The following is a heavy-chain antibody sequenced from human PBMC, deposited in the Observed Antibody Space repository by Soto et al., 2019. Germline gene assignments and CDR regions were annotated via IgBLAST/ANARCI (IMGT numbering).Heavy chain of an antibody. J-gene: IGHJ4*02. CDR1: GFIFSNYA. V-gene: IGHV3-23*01. Sequence: EVQLLEAGGGFGQPGGSLRLSCAVSGFIFSNYAMSWVRQAPGKGLEWVAAITNTGSSTYYSDSGKGRFTISRDNSKNTLYLQINSLTAEDTAVYYCAKGAEGYGVSSRDYWGQGTLVTVSS. CDR2: ITNTGSST. CDR3: AKGAEGYGVSSRDY. D-gene: IGHD5-12*01.